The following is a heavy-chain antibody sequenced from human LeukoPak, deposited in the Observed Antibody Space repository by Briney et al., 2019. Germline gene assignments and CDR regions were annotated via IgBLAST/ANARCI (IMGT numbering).Heavy chain of an antibody. Sequence: GGSLRLSCAASGFTFSSYWMSWVRQAPGKGLEWVANIKQDGSEKYYVDSVKGRFTISRDNAKNSLYLQMNSLRAEDTAVYYCARDGPYYYDSSGYYFHWGQGTLVTVSS. V-gene: IGHV3-7*03. J-gene: IGHJ4*02. CDR2: IKQDGSEK. CDR1: GFTFSSYW. D-gene: IGHD3-22*01. CDR3: ARDGPYYYDSSGYYFH.